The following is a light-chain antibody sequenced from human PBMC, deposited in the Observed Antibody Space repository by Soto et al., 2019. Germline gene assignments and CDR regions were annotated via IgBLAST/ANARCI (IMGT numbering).Light chain of an antibody. V-gene: IGKV3-15*01. CDR1: QSVNSN. Sequence: EIVMTQSPATLSVSPGERATLSCRASQSVNSNLAWYQQKPGQAPRLLIYGASTRVAGIPARFSGSGSGTEFSLTISGLQSEDFAVYYCQQYNNRPPDTFGQGTKLEIK. CDR3: QQYNNRPPDT. CDR2: GAS. J-gene: IGKJ2*01.